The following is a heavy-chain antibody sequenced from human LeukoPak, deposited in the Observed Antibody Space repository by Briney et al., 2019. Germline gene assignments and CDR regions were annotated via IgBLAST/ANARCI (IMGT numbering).Heavy chain of an antibody. CDR1: GFTFSNFW. D-gene: IGHD3-10*01. Sequence: GGSLRLSCAASGFTFSNFWMSWVRQAPGKGLEWVANIKQDGSEKHYVDSVKGRFTISRDNAKNSLYLQTNSLRAEDTAVYYCARGRGPYGWFDPWGQGTLVTVSS. J-gene: IGHJ5*02. CDR2: IKQDGSEK. V-gene: IGHV3-7*01. CDR3: ARGRGPYGWFDP.